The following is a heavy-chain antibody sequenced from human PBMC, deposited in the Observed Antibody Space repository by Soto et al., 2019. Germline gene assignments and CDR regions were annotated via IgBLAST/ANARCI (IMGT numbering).Heavy chain of an antibody. CDR2: IYYSGSA. D-gene: IGHD5-18*01. CDR1: GGSISSGGYY. Sequence: SETLSLTCTVSGGSISSGGYYWSWIRQHPGKGLEWIGYIYYSGSASYNPSLKSRVTISVDTSKNQFSLNLSSVTAADTAVYNCVSGYPWVGFDYWGQGTLVTVSS. CDR3: VSGYPWVGFDY. V-gene: IGHV4-39*01. J-gene: IGHJ4*02.